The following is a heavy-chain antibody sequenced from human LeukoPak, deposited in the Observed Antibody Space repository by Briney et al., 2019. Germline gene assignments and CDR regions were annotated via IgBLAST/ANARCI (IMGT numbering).Heavy chain of an antibody. Sequence: PSETLSLTCTVSGGSISSYYWSWIRQPPGKGLEWIGYIYYSGSTNYNPSLKSRVTISVDTSKNQFSLKLSSVTAADTAVYYCASVPESGYSSITSCYEGSEYYQHWGQGTLVTVSS. CDR3: ASVPESGYSSITSCYEGSEYYQH. V-gene: IGHV4-59*01. J-gene: IGHJ1*01. CDR1: GGSISSYY. CDR2: IYYSGST. D-gene: IGHD2-2*01.